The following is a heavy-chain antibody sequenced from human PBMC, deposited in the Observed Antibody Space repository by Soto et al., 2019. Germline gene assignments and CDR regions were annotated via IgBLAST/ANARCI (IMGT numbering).Heavy chain of an antibody. CDR1: GFNVSSNY. V-gene: IGHV3-53*01. J-gene: IGHJ3*02. CDR3: TRDRGFDM. CDR2: INTGGNT. Sequence: EVQLVESGGGLIQPGGSLRLSCAASGFNVSSNYMSWVRPAPGKGLQWVSIINTGGNTHYADSVKGRFTISRDNSKNTVYLLMTRLRAEDTAVYYCTRDRGFDMWGQVTTVNVSS.